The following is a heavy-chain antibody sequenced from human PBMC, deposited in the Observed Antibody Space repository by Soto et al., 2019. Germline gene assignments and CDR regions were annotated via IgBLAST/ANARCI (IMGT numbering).Heavy chain of an antibody. J-gene: IGHJ4*02. V-gene: IGHV3-11*01. D-gene: IGHD6-13*01. Sequence: GGSLRLSCAASGFTFSDYYMSWIRQAPGKGLEWVSYISSSGSTTYYADSVKGRFTISRDNSKNTLYLQMNSLRAKDTAVYYCAKAVLPSAAAAGTLDYWGQGTLVTVSS. CDR2: ISSSGSTT. CDR1: GFTFSDYY. CDR3: AKAVLPSAAAAGTLDY.